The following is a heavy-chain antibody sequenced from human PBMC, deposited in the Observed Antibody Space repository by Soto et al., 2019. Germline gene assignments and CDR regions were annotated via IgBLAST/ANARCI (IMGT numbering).Heavy chain of an antibody. Sequence: ASVKVSCKASGYTFTSYGISWVRQAPGQGLEWMGWISAYNGNTNYAQKLQGRVTMTTDTSTSTAYMELRSLRSDDTAVYYCAIVYYGSGSYYNYYYYGMDVWGQGTTVTVSS. CDR2: ISAYNGNT. CDR1: GYTFTSYG. CDR3: AIVYYGSGSYYNYYYYGMDV. J-gene: IGHJ6*02. D-gene: IGHD3-10*01. V-gene: IGHV1-18*01.